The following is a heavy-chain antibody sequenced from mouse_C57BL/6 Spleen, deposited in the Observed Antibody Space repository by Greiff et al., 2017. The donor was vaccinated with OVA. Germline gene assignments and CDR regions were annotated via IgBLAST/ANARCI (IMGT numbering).Heavy chain of an antibody. J-gene: IGHJ3*01. CDR1: GYTFTSYW. CDR3: ARGATQTPFAN. D-gene: IGHD3-1*01. V-gene: IGHV1-50*01. Sequence: QVQLQQPGAELVKPGASVKLSCKASGYTFTSYWMQWVKQRPGQGLEWIGEIDPSDSYTNYNQKFKGKATLTVDTSSRTAYMQLSSLTSAASAVYYCARGATQTPFANWGQGTLVTVSA. CDR2: IDPSDSYT.